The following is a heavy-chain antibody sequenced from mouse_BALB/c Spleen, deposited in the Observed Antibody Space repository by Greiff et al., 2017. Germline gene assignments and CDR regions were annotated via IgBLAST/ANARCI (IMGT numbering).Heavy chain of an antibody. J-gene: IGHJ1*01. D-gene: IGHD1-1*01. V-gene: IGHV5-6-5*01. CDR1: GFTFSSYA. Sequence: EVQLQESGGGLVKPGGSLKLSCAASGFTFSSYAMSWVRQTPEKRLEWVASISSGGSTYYPDSVKGRFTISRDNARNILYLQMSSLRSEDTAMYYCAREIGYYGTSYFDVWGAGTTVTVSS. CDR3: AREIGYYGTSYFDV. CDR2: ISSGGST.